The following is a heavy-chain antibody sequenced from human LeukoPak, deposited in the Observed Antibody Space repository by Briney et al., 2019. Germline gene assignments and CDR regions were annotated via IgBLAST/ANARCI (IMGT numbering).Heavy chain of an antibody. Sequence: GRSLRLSCAASGFTFSSYGMHWVRQAPGKGLEWVAVIWYDGSNKYYADSVKGRFTISRDNSKNTLYLQMNSLRAEDTAVYYCARDPPQYSYGLRYYYYGMDVWGQGTTVTVSS. V-gene: IGHV3-33*01. CDR1: GFTFSSYG. D-gene: IGHD5-18*01. CDR3: ARDPPQYSYGLRYYYYGMDV. J-gene: IGHJ6*02. CDR2: IWYDGSNK.